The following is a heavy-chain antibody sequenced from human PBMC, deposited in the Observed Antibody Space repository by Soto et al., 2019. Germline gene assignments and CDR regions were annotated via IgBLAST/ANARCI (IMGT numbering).Heavy chain of an antibody. CDR1: GGSFGNSA. J-gene: IGHJ4*02. V-gene: IGHV1-69*01. CDR2: FIPVYRTL. D-gene: IGHD3-3*01. CDR3: ATGVIWIGYFTVDS. Sequence: QVLLVQSGAEVKKPGSSVKISCKASGGSFGNSAINWVRHTPGQGLEWLGGFIPVYRTLNYAQKFQGRVTITADESTGTAYMTLSSLASNDTAVYYCATGVIWIGYFTVDSWGQGTRVTVSS.